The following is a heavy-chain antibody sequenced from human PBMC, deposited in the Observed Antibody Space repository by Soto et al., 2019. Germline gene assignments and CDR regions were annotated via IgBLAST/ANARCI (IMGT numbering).Heavy chain of an antibody. Sequence: ASETLSLTCTVSGASITIYYWTWIRQPPGKGLEWIGYIYNSGSTNYNPSLESRVTISLDTSKSQFSLRLTSVTAADTAVYYCARAVILGATIETFDYWGQGTLVTVSS. V-gene: IGHV4-59*01. D-gene: IGHD1-26*01. CDR2: IYNSGST. CDR3: ARAVILGATIETFDY. J-gene: IGHJ4*02. CDR1: GASITIYY.